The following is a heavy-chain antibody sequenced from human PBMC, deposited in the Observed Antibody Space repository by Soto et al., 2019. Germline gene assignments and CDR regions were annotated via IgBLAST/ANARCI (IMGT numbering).Heavy chain of an antibody. J-gene: IGHJ3*02. V-gene: IGHV4-34*01. CDR2: INHSGST. D-gene: IGHD6-13*01. CDR3: ARAIAAAGHHDAFDI. Sequence: SETLSLTCAVYGGSFSGYYWSWIRQPPGKGLEWIGEINHSGSTNYNPSLKSRVTISVDTSKNQFSLKLSSVTAADTAVYYCARAIAAAGHHDAFDIWGQGTMVTVSS. CDR1: GGSFSGYY.